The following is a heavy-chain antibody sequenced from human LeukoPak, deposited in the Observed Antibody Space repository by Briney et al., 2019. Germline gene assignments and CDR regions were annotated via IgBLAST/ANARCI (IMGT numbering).Heavy chain of an antibody. J-gene: IGHJ6*03. D-gene: IGHD5-24*01. Sequence: EASVKVSCKASGYSFTSYGISWVRQAPGQGLEWMGWISAYNGNTNYAQKLQGRVTMTTDTSTSTAYMELRSLRSDDTAVYYCARARSRDGYNYYYYYYMDVWGKGTTVTVSS. CDR3: ARARSRDGYNYYYYYYMDV. CDR1: GYSFTSYG. CDR2: ISAYNGNT. V-gene: IGHV1-18*01.